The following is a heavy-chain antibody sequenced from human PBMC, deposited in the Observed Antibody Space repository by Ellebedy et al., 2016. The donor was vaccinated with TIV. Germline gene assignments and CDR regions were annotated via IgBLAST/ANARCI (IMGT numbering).Heavy chain of an antibody. CDR3: ARGGSYEVGATSWHFDY. CDR1: GFTFSSYA. Sequence: GESLKISXAASGFTFSSYAMHWVRQAPGKGLEWVAVISYDGSNKYYADSVKGRFTISRDNSKNTLYLQMNSLRAEDTAVYYCARGGSYEVGATSWHFDYWGQGTLVTVSS. D-gene: IGHD1-26*01. J-gene: IGHJ4*02. V-gene: IGHV3-30-3*01. CDR2: ISYDGSNK.